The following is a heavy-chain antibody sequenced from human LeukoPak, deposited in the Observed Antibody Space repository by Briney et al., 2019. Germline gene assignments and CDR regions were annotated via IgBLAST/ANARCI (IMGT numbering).Heavy chain of an antibody. V-gene: IGHV3-23*01. CDR2: ISGSGAGT. CDR3: ATNTSSWSFDY. CDR1: GFTFSNYA. J-gene: IGHJ4*02. D-gene: IGHD6-13*01. Sequence: PGGSPRLSCAASGFTFSNYAMSWVRQAPGKGLERVSTISGSGAGTYYADSVKGRFTISRDNSKNTLYLQMHSLRAEDTAVYYCATNTSSWSFDYWGQGTLVTVSS.